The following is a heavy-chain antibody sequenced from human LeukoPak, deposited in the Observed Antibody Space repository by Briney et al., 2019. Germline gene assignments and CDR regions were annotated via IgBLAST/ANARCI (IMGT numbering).Heavy chain of an antibody. CDR1: GYSISSGYY. V-gene: IGHV4-38-2*02. J-gene: IGHJ4*02. D-gene: IGHD3-22*01. CDR3: ATYYYDSSGYYPSDY. CDR2: IYHSGST. Sequence: SETLSLTCTVSGYSISSGYYWGWIRRPPGKGLEWIGSIYHSGSTYYNPSLKSRVTISVDTSKSQFSLKLSSVTAADTAVYYCATYYYDSSGYYPSDYWGQGTLVTVSS.